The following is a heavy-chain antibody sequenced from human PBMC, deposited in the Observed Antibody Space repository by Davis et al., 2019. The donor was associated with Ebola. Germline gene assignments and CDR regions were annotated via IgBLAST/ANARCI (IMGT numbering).Heavy chain of an antibody. Sequence: AASVKVSCKASGYTFTSYYMHWVRQAPGQGLEWMGIINPSDGTTTFAQNFQGRVTMTRDTSTSTVYMELSSLRSEDTAVYYCASTHDYGDYDFDYWGQGTLVTVSS. CDR3: ASTHDYGDYDFDY. CDR2: INPSDGTT. V-gene: IGHV1-46*01. J-gene: IGHJ4*02. CDR1: GYTFTSYY. D-gene: IGHD4-17*01.